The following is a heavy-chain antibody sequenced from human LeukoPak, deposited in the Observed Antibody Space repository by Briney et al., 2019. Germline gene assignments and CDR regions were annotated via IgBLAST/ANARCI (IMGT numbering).Heavy chain of an antibody. CDR2: INPNSGGT. CDR3: ARAPVSYYYDSSPFDY. Sequence: GASVKLSCKASGYTVTGYYMHWVRQAPGQGLEWMGWINPNSGGTNYAQKFQGRVTMTRDTSISTAYMELSRLRSDDTAVYYCARAPVSYYYDSSPFDYWGQGTLVTVSS. D-gene: IGHD3-22*01. CDR1: GYTVTGYY. J-gene: IGHJ4*02. V-gene: IGHV1-2*02.